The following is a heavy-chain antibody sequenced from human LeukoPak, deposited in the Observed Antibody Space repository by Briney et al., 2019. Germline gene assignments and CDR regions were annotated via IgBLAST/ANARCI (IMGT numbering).Heavy chain of an antibody. CDR3: AKTGSGSYYPY. J-gene: IGHJ4*02. D-gene: IGHD3-10*01. CDR1: GFTFSSNA. CDR2: ISGSGGST. V-gene: IGHV3-23*01. Sequence: GGFLRLSCAASGFTFSSNAMSWVRQAPGKGLEWVSAISGSGGSTYYADSVKGRFTISRDNSKNTLYLQMNSLRAEDTAVYYCAKTGSGSYYPYWGQGTLVTVSS.